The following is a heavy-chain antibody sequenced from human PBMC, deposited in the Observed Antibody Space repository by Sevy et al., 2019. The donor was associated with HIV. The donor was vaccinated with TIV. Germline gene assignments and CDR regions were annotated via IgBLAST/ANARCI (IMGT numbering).Heavy chain of an antibody. V-gene: IGHV3-23*01. Sequence: GGSLRLSCAASGFTFSSYAMSWFRQAPGKGLEWVSTIRDSGESTYNADSVKGRFTISRDNSKNTLYLQMNSLRADDTAVYYCATGGDFWSGYSNDAFDIWGQWTMVTVSS. CDR1: GFTFSSYA. CDR2: IRDSGEST. D-gene: IGHD3-3*01. J-gene: IGHJ3*02. CDR3: ATGGDFWSGYSNDAFDI.